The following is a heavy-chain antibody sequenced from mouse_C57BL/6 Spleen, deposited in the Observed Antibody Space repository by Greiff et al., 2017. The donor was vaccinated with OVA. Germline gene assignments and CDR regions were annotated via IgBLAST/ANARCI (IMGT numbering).Heavy chain of an antibody. CDR1: GYAFTNYL. CDR2: INPGSGGT. CDR3: ARERGI. J-gene: IGHJ3*01. V-gene: IGHV1-54*01. Sequence: QVQLQQSGAELVRPGTSVKVSCKASGYAFTNYLIEWVKQRPGQGLEWIGVINPGSGGTNYNEKFKGKATLTADKSSSTAYMQLSSLTSEDSAVYFCARERGIWGQGTLVTVSA.